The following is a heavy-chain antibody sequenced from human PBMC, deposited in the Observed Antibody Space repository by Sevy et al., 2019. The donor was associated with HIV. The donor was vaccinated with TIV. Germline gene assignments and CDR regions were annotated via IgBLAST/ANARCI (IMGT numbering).Heavy chain of an antibody. CDR3: ARPAAAGGDWFDP. V-gene: IGHV1-2*02. D-gene: IGHD6-13*01. J-gene: IGHJ5*02. Sequence: ASVMVSCKASGYTFTGYYMHWVRQAPGQGLEWMGWINPNSGGTNYAQKFQGRVTMTRDTYISTAYMELSRLRSDDTAVYYCARPAAAGGDWFDPWGQGTLVTVSS. CDR2: INPNSGGT. CDR1: GYTFTGYY.